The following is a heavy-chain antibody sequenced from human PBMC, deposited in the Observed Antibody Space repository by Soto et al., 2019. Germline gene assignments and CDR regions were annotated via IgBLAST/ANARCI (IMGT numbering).Heavy chain of an antibody. CDR1: GGSFSGYY. J-gene: IGHJ2*01. CDR2: INDGGSI. D-gene: IGHD3-9*01. CDR3: ARESHDILTGPPWVWYFDL. V-gene: IGHV4-34*01. Sequence: QVQLQQWGAGPLRPLETLSLTCGVSGGSFSGYYWAWIRQSPGKGLEWIGEINDGGSINYNPSLTGRVSSAVDTSKNHYALNLGAVTAADTAVYYCARESHDILTGPPWVWYFDLWGRGTLVTVSS.